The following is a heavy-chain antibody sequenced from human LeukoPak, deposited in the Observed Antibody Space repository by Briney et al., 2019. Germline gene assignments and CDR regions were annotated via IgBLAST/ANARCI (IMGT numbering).Heavy chain of an antibody. J-gene: IGHJ4*02. CDR2: ISSSGSTI. CDR3: ARAGYCTNGVCYDFDY. V-gene: IGHV3-11*04. D-gene: IGHD2-8*01. CDR1: GFTFSDYY. Sequence: GGSLRLSCAASGFTFSDYYMSCIRQAPGKGLEWVSYISSSGSTIYYADSVKGRFTISRDNAKNSLYLQMNSLRAEDTAVYYCARAGYCTNGVCYDFDYWGQGTLVTVSS.